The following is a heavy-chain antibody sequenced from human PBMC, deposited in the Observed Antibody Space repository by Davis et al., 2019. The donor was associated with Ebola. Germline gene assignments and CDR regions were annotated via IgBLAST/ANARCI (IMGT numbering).Heavy chain of an antibody. CDR3: AKDIMVRFFGLFDP. D-gene: IGHD3-3*01. Sequence: ASVKVSCKASGYTFTSYGISWVRQAPGQGLEWMGWISAYNGNTNYAQKLQGRVTMTTDTSTSTAYMELRSLRSDDTAVYYCAKDIMVRFFGLFDPWGQGTLVTVSS. CDR2: ISAYNGNT. V-gene: IGHV1-18*04. CDR1: GYTFTSYG. J-gene: IGHJ5*02.